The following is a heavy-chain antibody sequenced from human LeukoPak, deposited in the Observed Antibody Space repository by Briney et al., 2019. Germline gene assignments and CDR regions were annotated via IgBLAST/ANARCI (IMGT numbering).Heavy chain of an antibody. CDR1: GFTFSSYA. CDR2: ISGSGGST. D-gene: IGHD3-3*01. V-gene: IGHV3-23*01. CDR3: AKGIFGVVIGNWFDP. J-gene: IGHJ5*02. Sequence: PGGSLRLSRAASGFTFSSYAMSWVRQAPGKGLEWVSAISGSGGSTYYADSVKGRFTISRDNSKNTLYLQMNSLRAEDTAVYYCAKGIFGVVIGNWFDPWGQGTLVTVSS.